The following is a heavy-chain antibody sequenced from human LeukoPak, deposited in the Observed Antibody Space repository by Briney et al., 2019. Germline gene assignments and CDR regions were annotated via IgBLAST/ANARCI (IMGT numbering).Heavy chain of an antibody. CDR1: GGTFSNYA. CDR3: ARDSNAGSYYHNFDY. D-gene: IGHD3-10*01. CDR2: IIPLLGTR. Sequence: SVKVSCKASGGTFSNYAISWVRQAPGQGLEWMGGIIPLLGTRNYAQRFQDRVTITADESTAYMELSSLRSEDTAVYYCARDSNAGSYYHNFDYWGQGTLVTVSS. V-gene: IGHV1-69*13. J-gene: IGHJ4*02.